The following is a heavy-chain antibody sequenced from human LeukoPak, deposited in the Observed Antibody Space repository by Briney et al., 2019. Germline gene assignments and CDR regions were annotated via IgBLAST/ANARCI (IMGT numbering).Heavy chain of an antibody. J-gene: IGHJ5*02. CDR2: ISSSSSYI. CDR3: ARGTRDGYNYFWFDP. V-gene: IGHV3-21*01. Sequence: PGGSLRLSCAASGFTFSSYSMNWVRQAPGKGLEWVSSISSSSSYIYYADSVKGRFTISRDNAKNSLYLQLNSLRAEDTAVYYCARGTRDGYNYFWFDPWGQGTLVTVSS. D-gene: IGHD5-24*01. CDR1: GFTFSSYS.